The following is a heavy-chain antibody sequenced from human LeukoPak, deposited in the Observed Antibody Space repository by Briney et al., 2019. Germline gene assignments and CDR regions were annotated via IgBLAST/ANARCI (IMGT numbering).Heavy chain of an antibody. CDR2: INSGGSST. Sequence: TGGSLRLSCAASGFTFSNYWMHWVRQAPGKGLVWVSRINSGGSSTNYADSVKGRFTISRDNAKNTLYLQMNSLRAEDTAVYYCARDVFLGSSWYVGYWGQGTLVTVSP. D-gene: IGHD6-13*01. CDR3: ARDVFLGSSWYVGY. V-gene: IGHV3-74*01. CDR1: GFTFSNYW. J-gene: IGHJ4*02.